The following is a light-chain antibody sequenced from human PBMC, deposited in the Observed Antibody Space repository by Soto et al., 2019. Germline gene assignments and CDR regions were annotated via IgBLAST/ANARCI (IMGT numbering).Light chain of an antibody. J-gene: IGLJ1*01. CDR3: ATCPFGLNAYV. CDR2: SNN. CDR1: SSNIGSNT. V-gene: IGLV1-44*01. Sequence: QPVLTQPPSASGTPGQRVTISCSGSSSNIGSNTVSWYQQLPQRAPKLLIFSNNQRPSGVPDRFSGSKSGTSASLANSGLQSEDESDYHCATCPFGLNAYVSGTGTKLTDL.